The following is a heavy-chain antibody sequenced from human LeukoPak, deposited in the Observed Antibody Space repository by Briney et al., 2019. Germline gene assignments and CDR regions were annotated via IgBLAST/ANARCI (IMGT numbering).Heavy chain of an antibody. Sequence: GGSLRLSCAASGFTFSSYAMSWVRQAPGKGLEWVSVISGSGGSTYYADSVKGRFTISRDNAKNSLYLQMNSLRAEDTAVYYCARATPKYCSSTSCSTETDYWGQGTLVTVSS. CDR1: GFTFSSYA. CDR2: ISGSGGST. J-gene: IGHJ4*02. D-gene: IGHD2-2*01. CDR3: ARATPKYCSSTSCSTETDY. V-gene: IGHV3-23*01.